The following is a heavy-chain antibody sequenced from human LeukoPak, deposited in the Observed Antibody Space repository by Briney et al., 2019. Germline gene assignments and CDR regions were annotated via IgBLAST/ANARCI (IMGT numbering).Heavy chain of an antibody. V-gene: IGHV3-23*01. CDR1: GFTFSSYA. J-gene: IGHJ5*02. D-gene: IGHD6-19*01. CDR3: PKDQGRLQWLARHAKNWFDP. CDR2: ISGSGGST. Sequence: QPGGSLRLSCAASGFTFSSYAMSWVRQAPGKGLEWVSAISGSGGSTYYADSVKGRFTISRDNSKNTLYLQMNSLRAEDTAVYYCPKDQGRLQWLARHAKNWFDPWGQGTLVTVSS.